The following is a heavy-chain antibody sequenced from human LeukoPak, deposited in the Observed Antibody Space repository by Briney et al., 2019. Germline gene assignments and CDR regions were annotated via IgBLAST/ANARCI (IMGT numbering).Heavy chain of an antibody. Sequence: SETLSLTCTVSGGSISSYYWSWIRQPPGKGLEWIGYIYYSGSTNYNPSLKSRVTISVDTSKNQFSLKLSSVTAADTAVHYRASGGETFDIWGQGTMVTVSS. J-gene: IGHJ3*02. CDR1: GGSISSYY. CDR3: ASGGETFDI. V-gene: IGHV4-59*08. CDR2: IYYSGST.